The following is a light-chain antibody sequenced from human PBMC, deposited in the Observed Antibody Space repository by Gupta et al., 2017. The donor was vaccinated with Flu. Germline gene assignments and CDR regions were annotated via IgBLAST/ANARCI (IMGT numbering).Light chain of an antibody. CDR2: DAT. CDR3: QQRNNWPPVT. V-gene: IGKV3-11*01. CDR1: EGVRES. Sequence: ETVLTQSPATLSLSPGERATLSCRASEGVRESLAWYQQKPGQAPRLIIYDATKRAPGIPPRFTASGSGTDFTLTINSLEPEDFAVYYCQQRNNWPPVTFGQGTRLEIK. J-gene: IGKJ5*01.